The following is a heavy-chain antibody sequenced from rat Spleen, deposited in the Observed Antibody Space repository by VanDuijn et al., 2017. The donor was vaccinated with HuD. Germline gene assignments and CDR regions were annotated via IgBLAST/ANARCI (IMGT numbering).Heavy chain of an antibody. CDR1: GFIFSDYN. J-gene: IGHJ2*01. V-gene: IGHV5-7*01. CDR3: ARLGYDGTYYPDW. Sequence: EVQLVESGGDLVQPGRSLKLSCAASGFIFSDYNMAWVRQAPKKGLDWVATISYDGSSTYYRDSVKGRFTISRDNAKSTLYLQMDSLRSEDTATYYCARLGYDGTYYPDWWGQGVMVTVSS. D-gene: IGHD1-12*02. CDR2: ISYDGSST.